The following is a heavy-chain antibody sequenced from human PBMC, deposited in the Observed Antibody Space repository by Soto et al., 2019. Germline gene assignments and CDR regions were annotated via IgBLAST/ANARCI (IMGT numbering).Heavy chain of an antibody. Sequence: ASVKVSCKASGGTFSSYTISWVRQAPGQGLEWMGRIIPILGIANYAKKFQGRVTITEDKSTSTAYMELSSLRAEDTAVYYCAREGVGITTENYYYYGMDVWGQGTTVTVSS. D-gene: IGHD3-22*01. J-gene: IGHJ6*02. CDR1: GGTFSSYT. CDR3: AREGVGITTENYYYYGMDV. CDR2: IIPILGIA. V-gene: IGHV1-69*04.